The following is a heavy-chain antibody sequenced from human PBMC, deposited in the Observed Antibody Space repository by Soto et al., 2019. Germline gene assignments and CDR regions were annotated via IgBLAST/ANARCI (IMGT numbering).Heavy chain of an antibody. V-gene: IGHV4-38-2*02. CDR1: GYSISSGYY. CDR2: IFHDERT. J-gene: IGHJ5*02. Sequence: LSLTCAVSGYSISSGYYWGWIRQHPGKGLEWIATIFHDERTYYNPSLKSRVTISIDTSKNQLSVRLSSVTAADTAVYYCVRERGHCTSAGCYGWFDPWGQGTLVTVSS. CDR3: VRERGHCTSAGCYGWFDP. D-gene: IGHD2-2*01.